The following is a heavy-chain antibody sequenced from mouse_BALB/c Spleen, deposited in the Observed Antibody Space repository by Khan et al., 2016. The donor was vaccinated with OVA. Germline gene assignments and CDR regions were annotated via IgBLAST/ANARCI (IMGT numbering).Heavy chain of an antibody. D-gene: IGHD1-1*01. Sequence: EVQLQESGPGLVKPSQSLSLTCTVTGYSITSDYAWNWIRQFPGNKLEWMGYISYSGRTSYNPSLKSRIAITRDTSKNQFFLQLNSVNTEDTAPYYCARSVTITTVVATDFDYWGQGTTLTVSS. CDR1: GYSITSDYA. CDR3: ARSVTITTVVATDFDY. CDR2: ISYSGRT. J-gene: IGHJ2*01. V-gene: IGHV3-2*02.